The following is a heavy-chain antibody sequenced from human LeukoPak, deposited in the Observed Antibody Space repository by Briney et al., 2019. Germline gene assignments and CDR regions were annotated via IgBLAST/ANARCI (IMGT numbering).Heavy chain of an antibody. Sequence: GGSLRLSCAASGFTFDDYAMHWVRQAPGKGLEWVANINQDGSEEYYVASVKGRLTISRDNAKNSLYLQMTSLRAEDTAVYYCARDGSKSCSGGSCYLNRFDPWGQGTLVTVSS. CDR2: INQDGSEE. CDR1: GFTFDDYA. D-gene: IGHD2-15*01. CDR3: ARDGSKSCSGGSCYLNRFDP. J-gene: IGHJ5*02. V-gene: IGHV3-7*01.